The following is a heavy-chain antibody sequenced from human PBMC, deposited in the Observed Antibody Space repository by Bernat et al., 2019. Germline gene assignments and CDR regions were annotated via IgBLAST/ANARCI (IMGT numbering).Heavy chain of an antibody. CDR3: ARNMDQFRRNYYYYFMDV. CDR2: IKQDGSEK. CDR1: GFTFSSYC. V-gene: IGHV3-7*03. Sequence: EVQLVESGGGLVQPGGSLRLSCAASGFTFSSYCMSWVRQAPGKGLEWVANIKQDGSEKDYVDSVKGRFTISRDNAKNSLYLHMNSLRAEDTAVYYCARNMDQFRRNYYYYFMDVWGKGTTVTVSS. D-gene: IGHD2-2*03. J-gene: IGHJ6*03.